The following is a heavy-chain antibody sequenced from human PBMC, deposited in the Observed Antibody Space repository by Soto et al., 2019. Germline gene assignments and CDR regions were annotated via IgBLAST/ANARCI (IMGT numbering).Heavy chain of an antibody. CDR2: IYYSGST. CDR1: GVAMTYGGYS. D-gene: IGHD1-26*01. Sequence: SETLSLTCSVSGVAMTYGGYSWSWIRQSPEKGLEWIGYIYYSGSTYYNPSLKSRVTISVDTSKNQFSLKLSSVTAADTAVYYCARVNGFWYSPDYWGQGTLVTVSS. CDR3: ARVNGFWYSPDY. V-gene: IGHV4-31*03. J-gene: IGHJ4*02.